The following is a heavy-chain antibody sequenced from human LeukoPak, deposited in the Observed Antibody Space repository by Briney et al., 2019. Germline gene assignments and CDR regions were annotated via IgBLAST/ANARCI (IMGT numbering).Heavy chain of an antibody. J-gene: IGHJ4*02. Sequence: GGSLRLSCATSGFNFSDSGMTWVRQAPGKGLQWVANINRDGTEKHFLDSVEGRFTISRDNAKKSLYLQMSSLRPQDTAVYFCVRGDWYFESWGQGTLVTVSS. CDR1: GFNFSDSG. D-gene: IGHD2-21*01. CDR2: INRDGTEK. V-gene: IGHV3-7*04. CDR3: VRGDWYFES.